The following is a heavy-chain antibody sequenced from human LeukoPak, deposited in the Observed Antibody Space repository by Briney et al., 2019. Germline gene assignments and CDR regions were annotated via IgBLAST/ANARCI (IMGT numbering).Heavy chain of an antibody. Sequence: ASVKVSCKASGGTFGNFAFSWVRQAPGQGLEWMGGIIPLYNTANSAEKFRGRVTFSADKSTSTAYMEMSSLRPEDTAVYYCARDLVGSAISYSSGAWDYWGQGTLVTVSS. CDR3: ARDLVGSAISYSSGAWDY. CDR1: GGTFGNFA. CDR2: IIPLYNTA. V-gene: IGHV1-69*06. J-gene: IGHJ4*02. D-gene: IGHD3-10*01.